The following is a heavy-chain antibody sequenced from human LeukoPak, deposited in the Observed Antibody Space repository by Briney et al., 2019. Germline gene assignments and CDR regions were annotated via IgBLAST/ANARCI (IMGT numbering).Heavy chain of an antibody. CDR1: GYTFTSYA. CDR2: INTNTGNP. J-gene: IGHJ4*02. CDR3: ARSYYFDSSAYYLFDY. V-gene: IGHV7-4-1*02. D-gene: IGHD3-22*01. Sequence: GSVKVSCKASGYTFTSYAMNWVRQAPGQGLDWMGWINTNTGNPTYAQGFTGRFVFSLDTSVSTAYLQISSLKAEDTAVYYCARSYYFDSSAYYLFDYWGQGTLVTVSS.